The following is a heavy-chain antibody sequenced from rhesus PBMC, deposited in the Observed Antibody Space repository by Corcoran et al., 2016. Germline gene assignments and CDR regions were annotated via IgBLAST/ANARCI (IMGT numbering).Heavy chain of an antibody. J-gene: IGHJ4*01. CDR2: IYGTSTST. D-gene: IGHD3-16*01. CDR3: ASSGSYYYEDY. Sequence: QVQLQESGPGVVKPSETLSLTCAVSGGSISDSYRWSWIRQPPGRGLEWIGYIYGTSTSTNDNPSLKSRVTSSKDTSKNQFSLKLSSVTAADTAVYYCASSGSYYYEDYWGQGVLVTVSS. CDR1: GGSISDSYR. V-gene: IGHV4S10*01.